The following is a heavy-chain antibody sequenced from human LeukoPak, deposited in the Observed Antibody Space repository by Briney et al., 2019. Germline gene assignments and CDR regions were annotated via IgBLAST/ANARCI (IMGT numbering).Heavy chain of an antibody. J-gene: IGHJ5*02. V-gene: IGHV5-51*01. Sequence: GESLKISCQTSGYDFSTKWIGWVRQMPGKDLEWMGIIYPLESITKYSPAFQGHVTLTADTSINTAFLQWTSLKASDTAIYYCARLAPDYADYWFDPWGQGTLVTVSS. CDR2: IYPLESIT. CDR1: GYDFSTKW. D-gene: IGHD4-17*01. CDR3: ARLAPDYADYWFDP.